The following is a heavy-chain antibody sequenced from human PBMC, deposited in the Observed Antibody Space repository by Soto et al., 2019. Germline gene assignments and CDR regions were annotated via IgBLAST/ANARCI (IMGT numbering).Heavy chain of an antibody. V-gene: IGHV4-31*03. CDR1: GGSISSGGYY. CDR2: IYYSGST. Sequence: PSETLSLTCTVSGGSISSGGYYWSWIRQHPGKGLEWIGYIYYSGSTYYNPSLKSRVTISVDTSKNQFSLKLSSVTAEDTAVYYCARGYSYHFDYWGQGTLVTVSS. CDR3: ARGYSYHFDY. J-gene: IGHJ4*02. D-gene: IGHD5-18*01.